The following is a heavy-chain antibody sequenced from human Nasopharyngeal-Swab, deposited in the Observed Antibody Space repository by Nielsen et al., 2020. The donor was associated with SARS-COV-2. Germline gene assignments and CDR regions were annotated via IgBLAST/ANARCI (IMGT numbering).Heavy chain of an antibody. Sequence: GESLKISCAASGFTFSSYAMHWVRQAPGKGLEWVAVITYDGSNKYYADSVKGRFTISRDNSKNTLYLQMNSLRAEDTAVYYCARRSSRDMDVWGQGTTVTVSS. CDR2: ITYDGSNK. CDR3: ARRSSRDMDV. CDR1: GFTFSSYA. V-gene: IGHV3-30*04. D-gene: IGHD2-2*01. J-gene: IGHJ6*02.